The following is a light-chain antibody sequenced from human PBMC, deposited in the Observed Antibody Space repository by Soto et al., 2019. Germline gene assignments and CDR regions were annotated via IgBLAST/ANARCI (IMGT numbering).Light chain of an antibody. V-gene: IGKV1-39*01. CDR3: QQSYDTTRT. CDR2: DXS. Sequence: DIQMTQSPSSLSASVXDSVTITCQASQTISSYLXXXQQXXGXAPKXXXDDXSTLQTGGPSRLSGSGSGTVFTLTINSLQPEDFANYYYQQSYDTTRTFGQGTRLEIK. CDR1: QTISSY. J-gene: IGKJ5*01.